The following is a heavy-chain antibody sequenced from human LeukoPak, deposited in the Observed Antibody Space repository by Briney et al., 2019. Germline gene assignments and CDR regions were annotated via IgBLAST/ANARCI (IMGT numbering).Heavy chain of an antibody. CDR3: ARVLVRTAMEWGGYFDY. V-gene: IGHV4-34*01. CDR2: INHSGST. D-gene: IGHD5-18*01. CDR1: GGSFSGYY. Sequence: PSETLSLTCAVYGGSFSGYYWSWIRQPPGKGLEWIGEINHSGSTNYNPSLKSRVTISVDTSKNQFSLKLSSVTAADTAVYYCARVLVRTAMEWGGYFDYWGQGTLVTVSS. J-gene: IGHJ4*02.